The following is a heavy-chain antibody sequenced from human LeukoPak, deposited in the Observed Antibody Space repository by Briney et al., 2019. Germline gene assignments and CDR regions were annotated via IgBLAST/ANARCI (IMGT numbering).Heavy chain of an antibody. CDR3: ARNGRYCSSGCSGDAFDM. CDR2: INHSGGT. D-gene: IGHD2-2*01. J-gene: IGHJ3*02. V-gene: IGHV4-34*01. Sequence: SQTPSLTCALYGGSFSDYFWSWIRQPPGQGLEWSGEINHSGGTNYTPSLKSRVIISVDTSKSQFSLKLASLAAADSAVYYCARNGRYCSSGCSGDAFDMWGQGTMVTVSS. CDR1: GGSFSDYF.